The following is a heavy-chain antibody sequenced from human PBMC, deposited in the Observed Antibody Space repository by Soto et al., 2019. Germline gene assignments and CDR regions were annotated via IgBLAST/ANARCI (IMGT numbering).Heavy chain of an antibody. CDR3: AAPGLSYGGYDIDAFDI. V-gene: IGHV1-58*01. Sequence: SVKVSCKASGFTFTRSAVQWVRQARGQRLEWIGWIVVGSGNTNYAQKFQERVTITRDMSTSTAYMELSSLRSEDTAVYYCAAPGLSYGGYDIDAFDIWGQGTMVTVSS. CDR1: GFTFTRSA. J-gene: IGHJ3*02. D-gene: IGHD5-12*01. CDR2: IVVGSGNT.